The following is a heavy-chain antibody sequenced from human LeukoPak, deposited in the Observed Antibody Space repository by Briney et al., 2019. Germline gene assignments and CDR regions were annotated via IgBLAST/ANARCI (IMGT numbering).Heavy chain of an antibody. CDR2: IHYTGST. CDR1: VDSISNYY. V-gene: IGHV4-59*01. CDR3: AARRAYYFDY. J-gene: IGHJ4*02. Sequence: PSETLSLTCTVSVDSISNYYWSWIRQPPGKGLEWIGYIHYTGSTNYNPSFKSRVTISVDTSKNQFSLKLSSVTAADTAVYYCAARRAYYFDYWGQGTLVTVSS.